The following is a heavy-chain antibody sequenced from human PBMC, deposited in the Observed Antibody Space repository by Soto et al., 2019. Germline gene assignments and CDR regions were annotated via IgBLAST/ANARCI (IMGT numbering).Heavy chain of an antibody. CDR3: ARLHYDFWSGYEPADYYYYMDV. Sequence: SVKVSFKASGGTFSSYAISWVRQAPGQGVEWVGGIIPIFGTANYAQKFQGRVTITADESTSTAYMELSSLRSEDTAVYYCARLHYDFWSGYEPADYYYYMDVWGKGTTVTVSS. CDR2: IIPIFGTA. J-gene: IGHJ6*03. CDR1: GGTFSSYA. D-gene: IGHD3-3*01. V-gene: IGHV1-69*13.